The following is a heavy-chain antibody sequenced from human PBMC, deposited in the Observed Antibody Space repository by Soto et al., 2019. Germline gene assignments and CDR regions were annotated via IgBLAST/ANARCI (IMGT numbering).Heavy chain of an antibody. V-gene: IGHV3-53*01. CDR2: IYSGGST. CDR1: GFTVSSYH. J-gene: IGHJ3*02. CDR3: AIRRGYRGYDSAFDI. Sequence: GGSLRLSCAASGFTVSSYHMTWVRQAPGKGPGWVSLIYSGGSTYYADSVKGRFTISRDNSKNTLYLQMNSLRGEDTAVYYCAIRRGYRGYDSAFDIWGQGTMVTVSS. D-gene: IGHD5-12*01.